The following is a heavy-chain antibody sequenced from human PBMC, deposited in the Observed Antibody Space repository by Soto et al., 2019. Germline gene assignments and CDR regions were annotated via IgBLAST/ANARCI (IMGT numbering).Heavy chain of an antibody. CDR1: GGSFSGYY. D-gene: IGHD3-10*01. CDR3: ARSGYGSGSYHRGNWFDP. CDR2: INHSGST. J-gene: IGHJ5*02. V-gene: IGHV4-34*01. Sequence: SETLSLTCAVYGGSFSGYYWTWIRQPPGTGLEWIGEINHSGSTNYNPSLKSRVTISVDTSKNQFSLKLTSVTAADTAVYYCARSGYGSGSYHRGNWFDPWGQGTLVTVSS.